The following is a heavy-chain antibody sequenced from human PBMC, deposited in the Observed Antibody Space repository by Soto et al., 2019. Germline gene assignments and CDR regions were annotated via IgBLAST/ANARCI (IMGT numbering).Heavy chain of an antibody. CDR2: IYYSGST. J-gene: IGHJ4*02. CDR3: ARGISGLLYGDYESPIYYFDY. CDR1: GGSISSYY. Sequence: PSETLSLTCTVSGGSISSYYWSWIRQPPGKGLEWIGYIYYSGSTNYNPSLKSRVTISVDTSKNQLSLKLSSVTAADTAVYYCARGISGLLYGDYESPIYYFDYRGQRTLVTVSS. D-gene: IGHD4-17*01. V-gene: IGHV4-59*01.